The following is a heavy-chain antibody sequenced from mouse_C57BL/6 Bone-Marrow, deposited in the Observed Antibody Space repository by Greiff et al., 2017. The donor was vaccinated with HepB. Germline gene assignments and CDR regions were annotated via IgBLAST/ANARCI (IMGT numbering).Heavy chain of an antibody. CDR2: IDPENGDT. V-gene: IGHV14-4*01. J-gene: IGHJ3*01. Sequence: EVKLVESGAELVRPGASVKLSCTASGFNIKDDYMHWVKQRPEQGLEWIGWIDPENGDTEYASKFQGKATITADTSSNTAYLQLSSLTSEDTAVYYCTTGLGRSAWFAYWGQGTLVTVSA. CDR1: GFNIKDDY. D-gene: IGHD4-1*01. CDR3: TTGLGRSAWFAY.